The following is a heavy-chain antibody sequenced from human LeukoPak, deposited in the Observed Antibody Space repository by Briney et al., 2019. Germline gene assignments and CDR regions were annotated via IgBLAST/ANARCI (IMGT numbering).Heavy chain of an antibody. CDR2: IYYSGST. Sequence: PSETLSLTCTVSGGSISSSSYYWGWIRQPPGKGLEWIGSIYYSGSTYYNPSLKSRVTISVDKSKNQFSLKLSSVTAADTAVYYCARVPDYGDTSYFDYWGQGTLVTVSS. D-gene: IGHD4-17*01. J-gene: IGHJ4*02. CDR3: ARVPDYGDTSYFDY. V-gene: IGHV4-39*07. CDR1: GGSISSSSYY.